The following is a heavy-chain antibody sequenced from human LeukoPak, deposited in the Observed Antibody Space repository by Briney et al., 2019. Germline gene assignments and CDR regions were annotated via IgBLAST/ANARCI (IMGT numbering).Heavy chain of an antibody. Sequence: GGSLRLSCAASGFTFSSYSMNWVRQAPGKGLEWVSSISSSSSYIYYADSVKGRFTISRDNAKNSLYLQMNSLRAEDTAVYYCARDPITMVRGSLDYWGQGTLVTVSS. D-gene: IGHD3-10*01. CDR2: ISSSSSYI. J-gene: IGHJ4*02. CDR3: ARDPITMVRGSLDY. V-gene: IGHV3-21*01. CDR1: GFTFSSYS.